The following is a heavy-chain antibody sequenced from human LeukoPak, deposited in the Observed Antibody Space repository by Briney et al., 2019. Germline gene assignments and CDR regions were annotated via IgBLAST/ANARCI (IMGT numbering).Heavy chain of an antibody. J-gene: IGHJ4*02. Sequence: GGSLRLSCAASGFTFRSYWMSWVRQAPGKGLEWVANINQDGSEKYYVDSVKGRFTISRDNTKNSLYLQMKSLRGEDTAVYYCARDLGYYDSTGYPDYWGQGTLVTVSS. V-gene: IGHV3-7*05. CDR2: INQDGSEK. CDR3: ARDLGYYDSTGYPDY. CDR1: GFTFRSYW. D-gene: IGHD3-22*01.